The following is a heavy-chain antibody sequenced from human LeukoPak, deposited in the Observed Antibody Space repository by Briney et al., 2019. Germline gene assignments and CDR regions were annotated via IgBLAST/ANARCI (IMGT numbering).Heavy chain of an antibody. J-gene: IGHJ4*02. V-gene: IGHV3-23*01. CDR3: AKDPLITMIVVVDYFDY. CDR2: ISGSGGST. CDR1: GFTFSSYG. D-gene: IGHD3-22*01. Sequence: GGSLRLSCAASGFTFSSYGMSWVRQAPGKGLEWVSAISGSGGSTYYADSVKGRFTISRDNSKNTLYLQMNSLRAEDTAVYYCAKDPLITMIVVVDYFDYWGQGTLVTVSS.